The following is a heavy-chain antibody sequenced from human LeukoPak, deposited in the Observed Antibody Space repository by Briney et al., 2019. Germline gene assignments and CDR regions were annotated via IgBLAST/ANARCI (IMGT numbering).Heavy chain of an antibody. J-gene: IGHJ4*02. CDR2: IYHGGTT. D-gene: IGHD2-15*01. V-gene: IGHV4-4*02. Sequence: SGTLSLTCSVSGASISNSDWWTWVRQPPGEGLEWIGEIYHGGTTKYNPSLKSRVTISVDKSKNQFSLKLSSVSAADTAIYYCARVRCSEGKCNFFVYWGQGTLVTVSS. CDR3: ARVRCSEGKCNFFVY. CDR1: GASISNSDW.